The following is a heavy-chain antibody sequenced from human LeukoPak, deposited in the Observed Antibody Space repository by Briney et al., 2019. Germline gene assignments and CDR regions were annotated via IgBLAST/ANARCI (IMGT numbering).Heavy chain of an antibody. J-gene: IGHJ4*02. Sequence: SETLSLTCTVSGGSISSGDSYWSWIRQPPGKGLEWIGYIYYSGSTYYNPSLKSRVTISVDTSKNQFSLKLSSVTAADTAVYYCARVSVVVAATPDDCWGQGTLVTVSS. CDR3: ARVSVVVAATPDDC. CDR1: GGSISSGDSY. CDR2: IYYSGST. V-gene: IGHV4-30-4*01. D-gene: IGHD2-15*01.